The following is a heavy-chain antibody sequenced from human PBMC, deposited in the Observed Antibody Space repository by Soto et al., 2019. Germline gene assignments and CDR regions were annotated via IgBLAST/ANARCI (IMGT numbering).Heavy chain of an antibody. CDR3: VREGRSSTSCNTGCAFDI. CDR1: GFTSWDYD. CDR2: ISRSVNTM. J-gene: IGHJ3*02. V-gene: IGHV3-11*01. Sequence: QVQLVESGGALVKPGGSLRLSCAASGFTSWDYDMSWIRQAPGKGLEWVSYISRSVNTMYYGDYVKGRFTISRDNAENSVFLQMISLRAEDTAVYYCVREGRSSTSCNTGCAFDIWGQGTMVTVSS. D-gene: IGHD2-2*02.